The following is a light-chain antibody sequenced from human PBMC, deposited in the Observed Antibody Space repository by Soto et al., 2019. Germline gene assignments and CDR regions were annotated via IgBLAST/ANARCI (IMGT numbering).Light chain of an antibody. J-gene: IGKJ1*01. CDR3: QQSCSTPRT. V-gene: IGKV1-39*01. CDR2: DAS. CDR1: QSISSY. Sequence: DIQMTQSPASLSASVGDRVTITCRASQSISSYLNWYQQKPGKAPKLLIYDASSLQSGLPSRFSGSGSGTDFTLTISSLQPEDFATYYCQQSCSTPRTFGQGTKVEIK.